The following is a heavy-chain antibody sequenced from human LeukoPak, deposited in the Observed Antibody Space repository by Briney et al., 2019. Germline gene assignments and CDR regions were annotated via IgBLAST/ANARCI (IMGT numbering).Heavy chain of an antibody. D-gene: IGHD1-14*01. V-gene: IGHV3-48*04. CDR1: GLTLSIYG. CDR2: ISSDNSII. Sequence: GGSLRLSRAASGLTLSIYGMNWVPQAPGKGLEWISYISSDNSIIYYADSVKGRFTISRDNAKNSLYLQMNSLRAEDTAVYYCASRGIDPDYWGQGTLVTVSS. J-gene: IGHJ4*02. CDR3: ASRGIDPDY.